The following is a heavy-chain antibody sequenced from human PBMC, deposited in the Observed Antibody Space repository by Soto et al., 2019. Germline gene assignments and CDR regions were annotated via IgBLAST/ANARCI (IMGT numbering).Heavy chain of an antibody. Sequence: QVQLVQSGAEVKKPGSSVKVSCKASGGTFSSYAISWVRQAPGQGLEWMGGIIPIFGTANYAQKFQGRVTITADESTSTAYMELSSLRSEDTAVYYCASNYYDSSGYYLYWYFGLWGRGTLVTVSS. CDR2: IIPIFGTA. V-gene: IGHV1-69*01. CDR3: ASNYYDSSGYYLYWYFGL. D-gene: IGHD3-22*01. CDR1: GGTFSSYA. J-gene: IGHJ2*01.